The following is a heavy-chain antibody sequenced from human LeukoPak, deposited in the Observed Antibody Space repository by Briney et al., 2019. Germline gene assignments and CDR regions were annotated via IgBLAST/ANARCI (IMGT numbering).Heavy chain of an antibody. CDR2: IYSDNT. D-gene: IGHD3-10*01. J-gene: IGHJ4*02. V-gene: IGHV3-53*01. CDR3: TGNYYGSGSYADFDY. CDR1: GFTVSTNS. Sequence: GGSLRLSCTVSGFTVSTNSMSWVRQAPGKGLEWVSFIYSDNTHYSDSVKGRFNISRDNSKNTLYLQMNSLKTEDSAVYYCTGNYYGSGSYADFDYWGQGTLVTVSS.